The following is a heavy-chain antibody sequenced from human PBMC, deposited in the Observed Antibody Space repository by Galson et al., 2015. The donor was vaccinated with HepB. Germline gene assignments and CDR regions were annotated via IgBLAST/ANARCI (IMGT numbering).Heavy chain of an antibody. CDR1: GFTFSHYA. CDR3: ANQGPAGTYYFES. V-gene: IGHV3-30-3*01. CDR2: MSYDGNNK. Sequence: SLRLSCAASGFTFSHYAMHWVRQAPGKGLEWVAVMSYDGNNKYYGDSVKGRFTISRDNSKNTLYLQMISLRPEDTAVYYCANQGPAGTYYFESWGQGTLVTVSS. D-gene: IGHD6-13*01. J-gene: IGHJ4*02.